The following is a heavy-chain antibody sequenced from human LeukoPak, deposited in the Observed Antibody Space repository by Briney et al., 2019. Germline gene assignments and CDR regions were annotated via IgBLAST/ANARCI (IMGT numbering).Heavy chain of an antibody. V-gene: IGHV4-39*07. CDR2: IYYSGST. D-gene: IGHD3-10*01. CDR1: GGSISSSSYY. CDR3: ARKGDYGSGSFITD. J-gene: IGHJ4*02. Sequence: TSETLSLTCTVSGGSISSSSYYWGWIRQPPGKGLEWIGSIYYSGSTYYNPSLKSRVTISVDTSKNQFSLKLSSVTAADTAVYYCARKGDYGSGSFITDWGQGTLVTVSS.